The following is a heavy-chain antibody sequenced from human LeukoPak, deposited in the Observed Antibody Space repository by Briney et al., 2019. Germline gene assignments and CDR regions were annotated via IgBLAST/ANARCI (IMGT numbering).Heavy chain of an antibody. Sequence: ASVKVSCKASGGTFSSYAISWVRQAPGQGLEWMGGIIPIFGTASYAQKFQGRVTMTRDTSTSTFYLELSSLRSEDTAMYYCARRHAGQWLDYFDYWGQGTLVTVSS. D-gene: IGHD6-19*01. CDR3: ARRHAGQWLDYFDY. CDR1: GGTFSSYA. V-gene: IGHV1-69*05. J-gene: IGHJ4*02. CDR2: IIPIFGTA.